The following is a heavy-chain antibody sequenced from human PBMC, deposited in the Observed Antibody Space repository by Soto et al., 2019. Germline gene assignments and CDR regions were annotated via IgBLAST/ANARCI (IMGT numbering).Heavy chain of an antibody. Sequence: SLRLSCAASGFTFSSYGMHWVRQAPGKGLEWVAVIWYDGSNKYYADSVKGRFTISRDNSKNTLYLQMKSLRAEDTAVYYCARYSIYCSGGSCYTERIDYWGQGTLVTVSS. J-gene: IGHJ4*02. CDR2: IWYDGSNK. V-gene: IGHV3-33*01. D-gene: IGHD2-15*01. CDR3: ARYSIYCSGGSCYTERIDY. CDR1: GFTFSSYG.